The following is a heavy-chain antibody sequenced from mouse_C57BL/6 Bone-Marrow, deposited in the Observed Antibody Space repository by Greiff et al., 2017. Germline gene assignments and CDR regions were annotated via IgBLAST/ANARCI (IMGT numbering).Heavy chain of an antibody. CDR1: GYTFTSYT. CDR2: INPSSGYT. D-gene: IGHD2-3*01. J-gene: IGHJ4*01. Sequence: VQLQESGAELARPGASVKMSCKASGYTFTSYTMHWVKQRPGQGLEWIGYINPSSGYTKYNQKFKDKATLTADKSSSTAYMQLSSLTSEDSAVYYCARGGYYKGYAMDYWGQGTSVTVSS. V-gene: IGHV1-4*01. CDR3: ARGGYYKGYAMDY.